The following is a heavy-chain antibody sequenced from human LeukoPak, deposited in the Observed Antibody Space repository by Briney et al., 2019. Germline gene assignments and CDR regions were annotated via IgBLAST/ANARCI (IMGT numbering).Heavy chain of an antibody. CDR1: GFTFSSYS. CDR2: INWNGGSS. CDR3: ARHLSLIALTD. Sequence: GGTLRLSCAASGFTFSSYSMNWVRQAPGKGLEWVSGINWNGGSSGYADSVKGRFTISRDNSKNTVYLQMNSLRAEDTAVYYCARHLSLIALTDWGQGTLVTVSS. D-gene: IGHD3-22*01. J-gene: IGHJ4*02. V-gene: IGHV3-23*01.